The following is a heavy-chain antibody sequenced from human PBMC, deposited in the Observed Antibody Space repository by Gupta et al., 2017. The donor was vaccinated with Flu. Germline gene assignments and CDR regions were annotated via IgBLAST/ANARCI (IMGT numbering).Heavy chain of an antibody. V-gene: IGHV3-53*02. Sequence: VHLVETGGGLIQPGGSLRLSCAGFSVRGNYVTWVRQAPGKGLECVSVIYSAGSTSYTDSVRGRFIISRDDSKNTVFLQMNNLRAEDSAIYYCASGTGGRSVHYGMDVWGQGTTVTVSS. CDR3: ASGTGGRSVHYGMDV. CDR1: SVRGNY. D-gene: IGHD7-27*01. J-gene: IGHJ6*02. CDR2: IYSAGST.